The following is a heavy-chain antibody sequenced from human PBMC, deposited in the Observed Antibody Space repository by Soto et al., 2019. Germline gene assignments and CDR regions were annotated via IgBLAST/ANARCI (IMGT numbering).Heavy chain of an antibody. CDR1: GGSISSYY. V-gene: IGHV4-4*07. CDR3: ARDGATFVYYYYGMDV. CDR2: IYSSGST. J-gene: IGHJ6*02. Sequence: SETLSLTCTVSGGSISSYYWSCIRQPAGKGLEWIGRIYSSGSTNYNPSLKSRVTMSVDTSKNQFSLKLSSVTAADTAVYYCARDGATFVYYYYGMDVWGQGTTVTVSS. D-gene: IGHD1-26*01.